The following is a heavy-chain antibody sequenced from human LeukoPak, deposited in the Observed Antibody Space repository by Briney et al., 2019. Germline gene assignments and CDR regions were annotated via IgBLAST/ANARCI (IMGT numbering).Heavy chain of an antibody. V-gene: IGHV3-48*01. D-gene: IGHD2-15*01. CDR3: ARNGSLGISY. J-gene: IGHJ4*02. CDR1: GFTFTSYS. Sequence: PGGSLRLSCAVSGFTFTSYSMNWVRQVPGKGLEWISDISPSGSSIHYADSVKGRFTISRDNAKNSLYLQMNSLRAEDTAIYYCARNGSLGISYWGQGTLVTVSS. CDR2: ISPSGSSI.